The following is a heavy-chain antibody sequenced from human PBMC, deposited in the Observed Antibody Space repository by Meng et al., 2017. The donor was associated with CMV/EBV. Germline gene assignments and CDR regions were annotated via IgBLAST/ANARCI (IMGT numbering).Heavy chain of an antibody. CDR3: AKDGTMVRGPPGFDP. J-gene: IGHJ5*02. V-gene: IGHV3-23*01. Sequence: SGFTFSSYAMSWVRQAPGKGLEWVSAISGSGGSTYYADSVKGRFTISRDNSKNTLYLQMNSLRAEDTAVYYCAKDGTMVRGPPGFDPWGQGTLVTVSS. CDR1: GFTFSSYA. D-gene: IGHD3-10*01. CDR2: ISGSGGST.